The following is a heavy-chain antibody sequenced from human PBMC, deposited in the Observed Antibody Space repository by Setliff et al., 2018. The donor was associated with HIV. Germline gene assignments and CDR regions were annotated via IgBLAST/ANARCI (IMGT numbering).Heavy chain of an antibody. CDR2: INQDGSEK. D-gene: IGHD5-12*01. Sequence: GESLKISCVSSEFTFSRYWMTWVRQAPGKGLEWLANINQDGSEKYHVDSVKGRFIISRDNAKNSLSLQMNSLSVEDTAVYYCARGPLHGATIIRGSGPSHYYYYMDVWGKGTTVTVS. J-gene: IGHJ6*03. CDR1: EFTFSRYW. CDR3: ARGPLHGATIIRGSGPSHYYYYMDV. V-gene: IGHV3-7*03.